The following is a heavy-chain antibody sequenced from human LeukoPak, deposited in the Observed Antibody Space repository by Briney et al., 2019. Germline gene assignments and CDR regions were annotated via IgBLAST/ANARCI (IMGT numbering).Heavy chain of an antibody. CDR2: IYYSGST. Sequence: KPSETLSLTCTVSGGSISSYYWSWIRQPAGKGLEWIGYIYYSGSTNYNPSLKSRVTISVDTSKNQFSLKLSSVTAAGTAVYYCARDHGEMGAFDIWGQGTMVTVSS. CDR1: GGSISSYY. J-gene: IGHJ3*02. CDR3: ARDHGEMGAFDI. D-gene: IGHD7-27*01. V-gene: IGHV4-59*01.